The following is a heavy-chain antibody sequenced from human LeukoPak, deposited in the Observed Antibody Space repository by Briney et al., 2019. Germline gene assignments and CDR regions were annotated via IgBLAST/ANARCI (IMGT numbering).Heavy chain of an antibody. CDR3: ARVSDYYYYYMDV. CDR2: IYSSGST. Sequence: SETLSLTCTVSGGSISSGSYYWSWIRQPAGKGLEWIGRIYSSGSTNSNPSLKSRVTISVDTSKNQFSLKLSSVTAADTAVYYCARVSDYYYYYMDVWGKGTTVTVSS. CDR1: GGSISSGSYY. V-gene: IGHV4-61*02. J-gene: IGHJ6*03.